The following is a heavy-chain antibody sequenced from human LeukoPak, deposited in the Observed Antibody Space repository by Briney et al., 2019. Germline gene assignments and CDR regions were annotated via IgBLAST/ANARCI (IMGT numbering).Heavy chain of an antibody. CDR3: ARWGPGYFNAFDI. Sequence: SETLSLTCTVSGGSISSYYWSWIRQPPGKGLEWIGYIYYSGSTNFNPSLKSRVTISVDTSKNQFSLKLSSVTAADTAVYYCARWGPGYFNAFDIWGQGTMVTVSS. CDR1: GGSISSYY. V-gene: IGHV4-59*01. J-gene: IGHJ3*02. D-gene: IGHD2-2*03. CDR2: IYYSGST.